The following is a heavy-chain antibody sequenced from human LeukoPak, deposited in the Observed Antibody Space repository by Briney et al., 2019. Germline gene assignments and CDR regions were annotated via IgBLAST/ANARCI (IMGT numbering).Heavy chain of an antibody. V-gene: IGHV3-30*02. CDR3: AREWRPEMATIKGGAFDI. D-gene: IGHD5-24*01. CDR2: IRYDGSNK. Sequence: GGSLRLSCAASGFTFSSYGMHWVRQAPGKGLEWVAFIRYDGSNKYYADSVKGRFTISRDNAKNSLYLQMNSLRAEDTAVYYCAREWRPEMATIKGGAFDIWGQGTMVTVSS. J-gene: IGHJ3*02. CDR1: GFTFSSYG.